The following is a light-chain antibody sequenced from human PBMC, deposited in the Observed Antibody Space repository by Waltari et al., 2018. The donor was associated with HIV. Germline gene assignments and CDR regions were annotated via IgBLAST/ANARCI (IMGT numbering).Light chain of an antibody. V-gene: IGLV2-14*01. CDR2: EVS. Sequence: QSGLTQPASVSGSPGQSITISCTGSSRALVYYDSVSWFQHHPAKAPKVIIFEVSNRPSGIPSRFSGSKSGSTASLTISGLQAEDEAYYFCTSYISSATPVFGGGTKVTVL. CDR3: TSYISSATPV. CDR1: SRALVYYDS. J-gene: IGLJ3*02.